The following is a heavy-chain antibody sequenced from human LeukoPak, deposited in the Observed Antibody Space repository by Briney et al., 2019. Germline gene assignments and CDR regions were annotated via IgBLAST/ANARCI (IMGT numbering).Heavy chain of an antibody. CDR2: INHSGST. D-gene: IGHD3-3*01. J-gene: IGHJ4*02. CDR3: ARNPTYYDFWSGYRSFDY. CDR1: GGSFSGYY. V-gene: IGHV4-34*01. Sequence: SETLSLTCAVYGGSFSGYYWSWIRQPPGKGLEWIGEINHSGSTNYNPSLKSRVTISVDPSKNQFSLKLSSVTAADTAVYYCARNPTYYDFWSGYRSFDYWGQGTLVTVSS.